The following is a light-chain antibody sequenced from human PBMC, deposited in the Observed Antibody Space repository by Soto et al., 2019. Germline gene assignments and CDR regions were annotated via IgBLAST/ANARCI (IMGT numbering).Light chain of an antibody. CDR2: WAS. Sequence: DIVMTQSPDSLAVSLGERATINCRSSQSVLYSSNNKNYLAWYQQKPGQPPKLLIYWASTRDSGVPGRFSGRGAGTDFTLTISSLQAEDVAVYYCQQYYTTPWLTFGGGTKVEIK. J-gene: IGKJ4*01. CDR1: QSVLYSSNNKNY. CDR3: QQYYTTPWLT. V-gene: IGKV4-1*01.